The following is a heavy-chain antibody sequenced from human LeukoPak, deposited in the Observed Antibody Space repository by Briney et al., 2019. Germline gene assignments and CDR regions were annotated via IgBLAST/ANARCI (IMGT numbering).Heavy chain of an antibody. V-gene: IGHV1-69*13. D-gene: IGHD2-15*01. CDR3: ARVKFVGANWSFGL. CDR1: GGTFSSYA. Sequence: GASVKVSCKASGGTFSSYAISWVRQAPGQGLEWMGGIIPIFAAANYAQKFQGRVTITADESTSTAYMELSSLRSEDTAVYYCARVKFVGANWSFGLWGRGTLVTVSS. J-gene: IGHJ2*01. CDR2: IIPIFAAA.